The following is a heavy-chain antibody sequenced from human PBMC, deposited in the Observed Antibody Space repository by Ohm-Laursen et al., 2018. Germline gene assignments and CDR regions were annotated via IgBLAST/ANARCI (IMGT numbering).Heavy chain of an antibody. J-gene: IGHJ4*02. CDR3: ERDLSHWVRTFDY. CDR2: INPNSGGT. Sequence: SVKVSCKVSGYTFTGYYMHWVRQAPGQGLEWMGWINPNSGGTNYAQKFQGRVTMTRDTSISTAYMELSRLRSDDTAVYYCERDLSHWVRTFDYWGQGTLVTVSS. V-gene: IGHV1-2*02. D-gene: IGHD1-1*01. CDR1: GYTFTGYY.